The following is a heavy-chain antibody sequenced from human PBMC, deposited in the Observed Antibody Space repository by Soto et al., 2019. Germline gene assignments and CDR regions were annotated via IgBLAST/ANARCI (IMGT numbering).Heavy chain of an antibody. V-gene: IGHV1-45*02. Sequence: SVKVSCKASGYTFTYRYLHWVRQAPGQALEWMGWITPFNGNTNYAQKFQDRVTITRDRSMSTAYMELSSLRSEDTAMYYCARSATYYYDSSGYYYYDAFDIWGQGTMVTVSS. CDR3: ARSATYYYDSSGYYYYDAFDI. CDR2: ITPFNGNT. J-gene: IGHJ3*02. CDR1: GYTFTYRY. D-gene: IGHD3-22*01.